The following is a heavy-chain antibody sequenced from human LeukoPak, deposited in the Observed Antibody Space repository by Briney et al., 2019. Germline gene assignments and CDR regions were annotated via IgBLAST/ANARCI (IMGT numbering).Heavy chain of an antibody. D-gene: IGHD2-2*01. CDR2: INPKSGGT. CDR3: ARVEDCSSTSCQYYYYMDV. J-gene: IGHJ6*03. Sequence: ASVRVSCKASGYTFTGYSMHWGRQAPGQGLEWLGWINPKSGGTNYAQKFQGRVTMTRDTSISTAYMELSRLRSDDTAVYYCARVEDCSSTSCQYYYYMDVWGKGTTVTVSS. V-gene: IGHV1-2*02. CDR1: GYTFTGYS.